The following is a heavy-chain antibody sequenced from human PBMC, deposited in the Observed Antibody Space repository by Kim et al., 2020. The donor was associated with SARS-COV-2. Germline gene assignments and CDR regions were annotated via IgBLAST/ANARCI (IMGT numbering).Heavy chain of an antibody. Sequence: AQQFQGRVTITADESTSTAYMELSSLRSEDTAVYYCARDPAPYSSSDDYWGQGTLVTVSS. V-gene: IGHV1-69*01. CDR3: ARDPAPYSSSDDY. D-gene: IGHD6-6*01. J-gene: IGHJ4*02.